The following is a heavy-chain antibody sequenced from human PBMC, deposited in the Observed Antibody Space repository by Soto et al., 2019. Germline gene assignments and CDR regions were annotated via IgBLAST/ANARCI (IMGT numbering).Heavy chain of an antibody. V-gene: IGHV4-31*03. CDR1: GGSINSGGYC. J-gene: IGHJ4*02. CDR2: IAYGGST. D-gene: IGHD5-18*01. Sequence: QVQLQESGPGLAKPSQTLSLTCTVSGGSINSGGYCWSWIRQHPGQGLDWIGCIAYGGSTSYNPSLKSRVTISVDTSKNQFSLKLTSVTAADTAVYYCSRGILVWGQGALITVSS. CDR3: SRGILV.